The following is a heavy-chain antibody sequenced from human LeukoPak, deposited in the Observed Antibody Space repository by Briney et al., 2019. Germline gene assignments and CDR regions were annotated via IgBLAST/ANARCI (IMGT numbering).Heavy chain of an antibody. CDR3: ATAYDWNYSFDY. D-gene: IGHD1-7*01. J-gene: IGHJ4*02. CDR2: INPSGGST. V-gene: IGHV1-46*01. Sequence: WVXQXXXQGLECLGMINPSGGSTSYVQKFQGRLTMTRDTSTYTVTMELSSLTSEDTAVYFCATAYDWNYSFDYWGQGTLVTVSS.